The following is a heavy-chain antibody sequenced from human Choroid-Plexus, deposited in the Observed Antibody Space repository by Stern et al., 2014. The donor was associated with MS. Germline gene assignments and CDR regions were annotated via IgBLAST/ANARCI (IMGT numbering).Heavy chain of an antibody. CDR3: ARGPPDYYDSSGYYTY. V-gene: IGHV4-31*03. J-gene: IGHJ4*02. CDR2: IYYSGST. Sequence: VQLVESGPGLVKPSQTLSLTCTVSGGSISSGGYYWSWIRQHPGKGLEWIGYIYYSGSTYSNPSLKSRVSISVDTSKNQFSLKLSSVTAADTAVYYCARGPPDYYDSSGYYTYWGQGTLVTVSS. CDR1: GGSISSGGYY. D-gene: IGHD3-22*01.